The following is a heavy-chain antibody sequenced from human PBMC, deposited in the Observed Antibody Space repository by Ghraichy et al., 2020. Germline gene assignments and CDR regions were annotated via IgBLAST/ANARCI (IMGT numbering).Heavy chain of an antibody. D-gene: IGHD6-13*01. CDR3: ARDIKSSSWSYYYYAMDV. CDR1: RFTFSGYS. CDR2: ISYDGSNK. Sequence: GESLNISCAASRFTFSGYSMHWVRQAPGKGLEWVGVISYDGSNKYYADSVKGRFTISRDNSKNTLYLQMNSLRAEDTAVYYCARDIKSSSWSYYYYAMDVWGQGTTVTVSS. V-gene: IGHV3-30-3*01. J-gene: IGHJ6*02.